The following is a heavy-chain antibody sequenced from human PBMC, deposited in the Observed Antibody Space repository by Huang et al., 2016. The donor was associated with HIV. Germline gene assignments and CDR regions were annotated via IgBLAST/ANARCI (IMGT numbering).Heavy chain of an antibody. CDR3: AHIGRLGNYYMDV. D-gene: IGHD1-26*01. J-gene: IGHJ6*03. V-gene: IGHV2-5*02. CDR2: MYWDDDK. Sequence: QITLKVSDPTVIKPTQTLPPTCSFSGFSLNHKGVGVGWILQPPGKALECLVLMYWDDDKRFTPSLKNRITNTKDTAKNLEVFTMTNLDPMDTGTYYCAHIGRLGNYYMDVWGNGTTVTVSS. CDR1: GFSLNHKGVG.